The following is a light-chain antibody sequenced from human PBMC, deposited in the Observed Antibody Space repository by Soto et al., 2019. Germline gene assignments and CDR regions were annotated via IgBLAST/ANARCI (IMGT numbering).Light chain of an antibody. CDR3: QQYSSYPYT. V-gene: IGKV1-5*03. J-gene: IGKJ2*01. Sequence: DIQMTQSPSTLSASVGDRVTITCRASHSISSWLAWYQQKPGKAPKLLIYKASSLESGVPSRFSGSGSGTEFTLTISSLQPDDFATYYCQQYSSYPYTFGQGTKLEIK. CDR2: KAS. CDR1: HSISSW.